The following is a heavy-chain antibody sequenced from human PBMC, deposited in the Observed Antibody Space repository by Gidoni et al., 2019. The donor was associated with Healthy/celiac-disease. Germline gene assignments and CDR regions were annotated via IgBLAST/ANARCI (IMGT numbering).Heavy chain of an antibody. D-gene: IGHD5-12*01. Sequence: QVQLVQSGAEVKKPGASVKVSCKDSGYTFTGYYMHWVRQAPGQGLEWMGWINPNSGGTNYAQKFQGRVTMTRDTSISTAYMELSRLRSDDTAVYYWARGAFRYSGYDYWFDPWGQGTLVTVSS. J-gene: IGHJ5*02. CDR1: GYTFTGYY. CDR3: ARGAFRYSGYDYWFDP. V-gene: IGHV1-2*02. CDR2: INPNSGGT.